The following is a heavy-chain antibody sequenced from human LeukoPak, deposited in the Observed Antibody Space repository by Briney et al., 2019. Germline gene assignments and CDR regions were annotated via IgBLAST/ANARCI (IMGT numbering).Heavy chain of an antibody. CDR1: GGTFSSYA. CDR2: IIPIFGTA. D-gene: IGHD3-3*01. V-gene: IGHV1-69*05. J-gene: IGHJ5*02. Sequence: SVKVSCKASGGTFSSYAISWVRQAPGQGLEWMGGIIPIFGTANYAQKFTGRVTITTDESTRTAYMELSSLRSEDTAVYYCARDWHYDFWSGYWAWFDPWGQGTLVTVSS. CDR3: ARDWHYDFWSGYWAWFDP.